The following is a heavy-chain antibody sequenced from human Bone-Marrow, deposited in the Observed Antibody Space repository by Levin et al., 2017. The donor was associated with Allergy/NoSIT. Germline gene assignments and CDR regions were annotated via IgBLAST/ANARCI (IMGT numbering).Heavy chain of an antibody. V-gene: IGHV1-2*06. Sequence: ASVKVSCKASGYTFTGYYMHWVRQAPGQGLEWMGRINPNSGGTNYAQKFQGRVTMTRDTSISTAYMELSRLRSDDTAVYYCARASCLPLGYDERPHDAFDIWGQGTMVTVSS. D-gene: IGHD5-12*01. CDR3: ARASCLPLGYDERPHDAFDI. J-gene: IGHJ3*02. CDR1: GYTFTGYY. CDR2: INPNSGGT.